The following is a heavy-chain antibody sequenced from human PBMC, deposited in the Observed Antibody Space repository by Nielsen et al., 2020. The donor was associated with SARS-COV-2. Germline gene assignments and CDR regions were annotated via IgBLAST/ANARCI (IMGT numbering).Heavy chain of an antibody. CDR1: GGTFSKYA. CDR3: AREGCSGGSCPMDV. V-gene: IGHV1-69*13. Sequence: SVKVSCKSSGGTFSKYAIKWVRQAPGQGLEWMGGIIPIFGTTNYAQRFQDRVTITADESTSTAYMELSSLTSEDTAVYYCAREGCSGGSCPMDVWGQGTTVTVSS. J-gene: IGHJ6*02. D-gene: IGHD2-15*01. CDR2: IIPIFGTT.